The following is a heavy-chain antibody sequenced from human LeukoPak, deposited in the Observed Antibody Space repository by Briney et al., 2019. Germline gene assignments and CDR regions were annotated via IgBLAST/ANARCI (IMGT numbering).Heavy chain of an antibody. Sequence: GGSLRLSCAASGFTFSSYSMNWVRQAPGKVLEWVSYISSCSSTIYYADSVKGRFTISRDNAKNSLYLQMNSLRAEDTAVYYCTRAPPYASGWSKGVLDYWGQGTLVTVSS. CDR3: TRAPPYASGWSKGVLDY. CDR2: ISSCSSTI. D-gene: IGHD6-19*01. CDR1: GFTFSSYS. J-gene: IGHJ4*02. V-gene: IGHV3-48*01.